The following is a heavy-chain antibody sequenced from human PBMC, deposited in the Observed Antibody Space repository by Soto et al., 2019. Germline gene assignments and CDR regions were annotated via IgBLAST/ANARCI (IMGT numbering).Heavy chain of an antibody. V-gene: IGHV1-2*02. D-gene: IGHD3-22*01. CDR2: INPNSGAT. J-gene: IGHJ4*02. Sequence: GASVKVSCKASGYMFTGNYMHWVRQAPGQGLEYMGWINPNSGATNYAQKFQGRVTMTWDTSISTAYVELSRLRSDDTAVYYCAPHYPDSSGYFDHWGQGTLVTVPQ. CDR1: GYMFTGNY. CDR3: APHYPDSSGYFDH.